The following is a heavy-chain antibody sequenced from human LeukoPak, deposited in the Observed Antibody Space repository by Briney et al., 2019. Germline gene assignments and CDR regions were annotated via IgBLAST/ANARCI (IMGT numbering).Heavy chain of an antibody. CDR1: GFAFSFFA. CDR2: INASSGAT. Sequence: GGSLRLSCTASGFAFSFFAMSWLRQPPGKGLESVSTINASSGATSYAASVRGRFTISRDNSKNKLYLQLNSLRAEDTAVYYCAKPISGGLAVTADWFDPWGQGTLVVVSS. J-gene: IGHJ5*01. V-gene: IGHV3-23*01. CDR3: AKPISGGLAVTADWFDP. D-gene: IGHD6-19*01.